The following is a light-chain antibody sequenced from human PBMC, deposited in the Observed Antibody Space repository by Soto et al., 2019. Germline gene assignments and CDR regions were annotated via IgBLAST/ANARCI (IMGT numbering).Light chain of an antibody. Sequence: QSALTQPASVSGSPGQSITISCTGTSSDVGGYDYVSWYQHHPGKAPKLMIYDVSNRPSGVSNRFSGSKSGNTASLTISGLQAEDEADYYCSSYTSSSLYVFGTGTNFTVL. J-gene: IGLJ1*01. CDR2: DVS. V-gene: IGLV2-14*03. CDR3: SSYTSSSLYV. CDR1: SSDVGGYDY.